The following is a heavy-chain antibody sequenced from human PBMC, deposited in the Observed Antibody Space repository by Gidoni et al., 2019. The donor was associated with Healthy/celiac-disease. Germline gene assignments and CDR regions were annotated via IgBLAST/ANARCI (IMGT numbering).Heavy chain of an antibody. CDR1: GGSFSGSY. CDR3: ARGPQRITMVRGVKNWFDP. V-gene: IGHV4-34*01. J-gene: IGHJ5*02. CDR2: INHSGST. Sequence: QVQLQQWGAGLLKPSETLSLTCAVYGGSFSGSYWSWIRQPPGKGLEWIGEINHSGSTNYNPSLKSRVTISVDTSKNQFSLKLSSVTAADTAVYYCARGPQRITMVRGVKNWFDPWGQGTLVTVSS. D-gene: IGHD3-10*01.